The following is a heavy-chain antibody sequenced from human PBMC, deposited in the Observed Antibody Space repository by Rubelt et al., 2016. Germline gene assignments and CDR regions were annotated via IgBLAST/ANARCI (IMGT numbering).Heavy chain of an antibody. V-gene: IGHV4-4*07. Sequence: QVQLQESGPGLVKPSETLSLTCTVSGGSITSYYWSWIRQPAGKGLEWIGRISTSGSTNYNPSLKTRVTMSVATSKNQFSRNLTFVTGADQAVYYCERVQDPRYNWFDPWGQGALVTVSS. J-gene: IGHJ5*02. CDR1: GGSITSYY. CDR2: ISTSGST. CDR3: ERVQDPRYNWFDP.